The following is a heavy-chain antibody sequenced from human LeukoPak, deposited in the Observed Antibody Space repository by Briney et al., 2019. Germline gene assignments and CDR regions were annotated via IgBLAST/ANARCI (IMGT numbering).Heavy chain of an antibody. V-gene: IGHV3-11*04. D-gene: IGHD1-26*01. CDR3: AKDSGAMGAASHY. Sequence: PGGSLRLSCAASGFTFSYFYMTWIRQAPGKGLEWVSYISSSGSTIYYADSVKGRFTISRDNAKNSLYLQMNSLRAEDTAVYYCAKDSGAMGAASHYWGQGTLVTVSS. CDR2: ISSSGSTI. CDR1: GFTFSYFY. J-gene: IGHJ4*02.